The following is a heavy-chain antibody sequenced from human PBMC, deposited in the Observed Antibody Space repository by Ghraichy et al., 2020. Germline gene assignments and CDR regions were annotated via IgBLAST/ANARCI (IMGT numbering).Heavy chain of an antibody. Sequence: GSLRLSCAVYGGSFSGYYWSWIRQPPGKGLEWIGEINHSGSTNYNPSLKSRVTISVDTSKNQFSLKLSSVTAADTAVYYCARLVTPRFLEWFSNDAFDIWGQGTMVTVSS. V-gene: IGHV4-34*01. J-gene: IGHJ3*02. D-gene: IGHD3-3*01. CDR1: GGSFSGYY. CDR2: INHSGST. CDR3: ARLVTPRFLEWFSNDAFDI.